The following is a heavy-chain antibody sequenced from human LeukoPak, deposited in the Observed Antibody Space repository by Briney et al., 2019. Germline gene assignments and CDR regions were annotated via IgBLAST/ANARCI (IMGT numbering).Heavy chain of an antibody. Sequence: GGSLRLSCVASGFTFSDYAMHWVRQAPGKGLEWVSAISGSGGSTFYTDSVKGRFTISRDNSKNTLYLQMNSLRAEDTAVYYCAKDLKGYYGSGSYPHWGQGTLVTVSS. CDR1: GFTFSDYA. CDR2: ISGSGGST. J-gene: IGHJ4*02. V-gene: IGHV3-23*01. D-gene: IGHD3-10*01. CDR3: AKDLKGYYGSGSYPH.